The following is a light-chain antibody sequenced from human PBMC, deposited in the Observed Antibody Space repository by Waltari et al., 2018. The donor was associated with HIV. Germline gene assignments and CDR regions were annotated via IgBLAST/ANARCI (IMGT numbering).Light chain of an antibody. CDR2: EVT. Sequence: QSALTQPASVSGSPGQSITISCTGTSSNVGSDDLVSWYQQHPGEAPKLIIYEVTKRPSGVSNRFSGSKSGNTAYLTICGLQAEDEADYCCCSCPRSGIRYVFGTGTKVTVL. CDR3: CSCPRSGIRYV. CDR1: SSNVGSDDL. J-gene: IGLJ1*01. V-gene: IGLV2-23*02.